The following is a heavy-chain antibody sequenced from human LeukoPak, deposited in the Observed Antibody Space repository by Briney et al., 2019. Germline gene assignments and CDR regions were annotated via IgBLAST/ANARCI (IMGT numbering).Heavy chain of an antibody. CDR2: ISTDASST. CDR1: GFTFSSYW. D-gene: IGHD4-11*01. Sequence: GGSLRLSCAGSGFTFSSYWMHWVRQAPGKGLVWVSRISTDASSTTYADSVKGRFAISRDNAKGTLYLQMSSLRAEDTAVYYCTGHHQAYSRTYWGQGTLVTVSS. CDR3: TGHHQAYSRTY. J-gene: IGHJ4*02. V-gene: IGHV3-74*01.